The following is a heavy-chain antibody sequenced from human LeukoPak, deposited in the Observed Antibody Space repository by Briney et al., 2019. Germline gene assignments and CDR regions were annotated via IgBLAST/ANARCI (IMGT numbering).Heavy chain of an antibody. CDR1: GFTFSSYW. J-gene: IGHJ5*02. CDR3: AGFCGGDCYPNWFDP. Sequence: QSGGSLRLSCAASGFTFSSYWMHWVRQAPGKGLVWVSRINSDGSSTSYADSVKGRFTISRDNAKNTLYLQMNSLRAEDTAVYYCAGFCGGDCYPNWFDPWGQGTLVIVSS. D-gene: IGHD2-21*02. CDR2: INSDGSST. V-gene: IGHV3-74*01.